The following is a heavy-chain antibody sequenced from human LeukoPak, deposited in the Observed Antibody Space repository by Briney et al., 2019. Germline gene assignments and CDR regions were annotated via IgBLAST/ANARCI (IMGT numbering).Heavy chain of an antibody. Sequence: GRSLRLSCKTSGFSFGEYALSWVRQAPGKGLEWVSLIYPSGNIYYADSVKGRFTISRDNSKNALFLQMNSLRAEDTAIYYCARTFRSGDGYKVGYFDYWGQGTLVTVSS. V-gene: IGHV3-53*01. J-gene: IGHJ4*02. CDR1: GFSFGEYA. CDR2: IYPSGNI. CDR3: ARTFRSGDGYKVGYFDY. D-gene: IGHD5-24*01.